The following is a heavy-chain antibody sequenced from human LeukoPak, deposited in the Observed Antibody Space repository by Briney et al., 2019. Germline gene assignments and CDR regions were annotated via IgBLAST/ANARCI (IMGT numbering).Heavy chain of an antibody. J-gene: IGHJ4*02. CDR2: ISGSGGST. CDR3: AKRGVVIRVFLVGFHKEAFYFES. CDR1: GITLSNYG. V-gene: IGHV3-23*01. Sequence: GGSLRLSCAVSGITLSNYGLSWVRQAPGKGLEWVAGISGSGGSTIYADSVKGRFTISRDNPKNTLYLQMNSLRAEDTAFYFCAKRGVVIRVFLVGFHKEAFYFESWGQGALVTVSS. D-gene: IGHD3/OR15-3a*01.